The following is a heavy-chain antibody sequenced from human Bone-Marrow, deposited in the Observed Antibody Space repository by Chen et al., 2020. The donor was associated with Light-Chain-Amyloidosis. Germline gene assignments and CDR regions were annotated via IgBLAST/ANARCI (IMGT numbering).Heavy chain of an antibody. CDR2: IYPVDSDA. CDR3: ARRRDGYNVDY. Sequence: EVKKPGESLKISCKGSGYTFPNYWIGWVRQMPGKGLEWVGVIYPVDSDARYSPSFEGQVTISADKSITTAYLQWRSLKASDTAMYYCARRRDGYNVDYWGQGTLVTVSS. D-gene: IGHD5-12*01. V-gene: IGHV5-51*01. J-gene: IGHJ4*02. CDR1: GYTFPNYW.